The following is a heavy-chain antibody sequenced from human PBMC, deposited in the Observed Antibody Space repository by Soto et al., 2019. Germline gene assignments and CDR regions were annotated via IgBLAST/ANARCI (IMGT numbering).Heavy chain of an antibody. CDR3: ARYMDYYYGAGTGNGHGV. V-gene: IGHV1-2*02. CDR1: GYTFTAYC. D-gene: IGHD3-10*01. CDR2: LNVNSGDI. Sequence: QVRLVQSGAEVTKPGASVRVSCKASGYTFTAYCVPWVRQAPGQGLQWMGWLNVNSGDIKYAQAFQGRVTLTRDTSISTVDMELTRLTPDETAVYYCARYMDYYYGAGTGNGHGVWGQGTTVTV. J-gene: IGHJ6*02.